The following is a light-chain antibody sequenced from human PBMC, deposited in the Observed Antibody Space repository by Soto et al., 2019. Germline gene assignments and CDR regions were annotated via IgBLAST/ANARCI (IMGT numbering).Light chain of an antibody. V-gene: IGKV1-33*01. CDR2: DAS. CDR1: QDISNY. J-gene: IGKJ3*01. CDR3: HQYDNRPPT. Sequence: DIQMTQSPSSLSASVGDRVTITCQASQDISNYLNWYQQKPGKAPKLLIYDASNLETGVPSRFSGSGSGTDFTFTISSLQPEDIAAYYCHQYDNRPPTFGPGTKVDIK.